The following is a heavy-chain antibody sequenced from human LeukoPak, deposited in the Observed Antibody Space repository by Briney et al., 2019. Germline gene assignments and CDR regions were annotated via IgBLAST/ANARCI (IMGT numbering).Heavy chain of an antibody. D-gene: IGHD6-19*01. CDR1: GFTFSSYG. CDR3: ARDRGSGFIHGMDV. V-gene: IGHV3-33*01. J-gene: IGHJ6*02. Sequence: PGGSLRLSCAASGFTFSSYGMHWVRQAPGKGLEWVAVIWNDGSNKYYADPVKGRFTISRGNLKNTLYLEMNSLRAEDTAVYSCARDRGSGFIHGMDVWGQGTTVTVSS. CDR2: IWNDGSNK.